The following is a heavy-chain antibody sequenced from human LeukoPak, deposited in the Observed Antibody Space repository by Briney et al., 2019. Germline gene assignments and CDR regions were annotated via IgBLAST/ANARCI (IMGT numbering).Heavy chain of an antibody. Sequence: GGSLRLSCAASGFNFSSYAMSWVRQAPGKGLEWVSAISGSGGSTYYADSVKGRFTISRDNSKNTLYLQMNSLRAEDTAVYYCAKDRGSGWYVWFDPWGQGTLVTVSS. V-gene: IGHV3-23*01. J-gene: IGHJ5*02. CDR2: ISGSGGST. CDR1: GFNFSSYA. CDR3: AKDRGSGWYVWFDP. D-gene: IGHD6-19*01.